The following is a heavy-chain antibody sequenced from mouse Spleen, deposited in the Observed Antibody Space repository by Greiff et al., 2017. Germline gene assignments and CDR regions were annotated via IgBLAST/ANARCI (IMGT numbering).Heavy chain of an antibody. CDR2: IDPSDSYT. CDR1: GYTFTSYW. CDR3: ARESRTGAALFAY. D-gene: IGHD4-1*01. V-gene: IGHV1-69*01. Sequence: QVQLQQPGAELVMPGASVKLSCKASGYTFTSYWMHWVKQRPGQGLEWIGEIDPSDSYTNYNQKFKGKATLTVDKSSSTAYMQLSSLTSEDSAVYYCARESRTGAALFAYWGQGTLVTVSA. J-gene: IGHJ3*01.